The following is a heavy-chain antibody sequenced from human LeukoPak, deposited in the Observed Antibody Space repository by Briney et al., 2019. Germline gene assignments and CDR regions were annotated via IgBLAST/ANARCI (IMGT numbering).Heavy chain of an antibody. CDR2: IDYSGST. CDR1: GGSVSSGSYY. CDR3: ARSQKYDYVWGSYRRNGYYFDY. D-gene: IGHD3-16*02. V-gene: IGHV4-61*01. J-gene: IGHJ4*02. Sequence: SETLSLTCTVSGGSVSSGSYYWSWIRKPPGKGLEWIGYIDYSGSTNYNPSLKSRVTISVDTSKNQFSLKLSSVTAADTAVYYCARSQKYDYVWGSYRRNGYYFDYWGQGTLVTVSS.